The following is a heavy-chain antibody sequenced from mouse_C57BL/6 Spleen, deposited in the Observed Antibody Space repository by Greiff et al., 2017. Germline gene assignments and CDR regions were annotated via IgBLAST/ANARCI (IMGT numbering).Heavy chain of an antibody. CDR2: IYPRSGNT. J-gene: IGHJ3*01. CDR3: ARVDSSGSAWFAY. CDR1: GYTFTSYG. V-gene: IGHV1-81*01. D-gene: IGHD3-2*02. Sequence: QVQLQQSGAELARPGASVKLSCKASGYTFTSYGISWVKQRTGQGLEWIGEIYPRSGNTYYNEKFKGKATLTADKSSSTAYMELRSLTSEDSAVYFCARVDSSGSAWFAYWGQGTLVTVSA.